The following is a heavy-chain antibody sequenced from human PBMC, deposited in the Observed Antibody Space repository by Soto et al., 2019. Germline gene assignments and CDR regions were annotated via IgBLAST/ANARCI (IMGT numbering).Heavy chain of an antibody. CDR2: VIPMFPKA. V-gene: IGHV1-69*06. CDR1: GGTFISDA. D-gene: IGHD3-22*01. CDR3: ARCHSDSSGPGYLDS. J-gene: IGHJ4*02. Sequence: QVRLVQSEAEVKKAGSSVKVSCKASGGTFISDAVTWVRQAPGQGLEWMGGVIPMFPKANYAQKFQGRATITEDTSTSTVYMELHSLKSEDTALYYCARCHSDSSGPGYLDSWGQGTLVTVTS.